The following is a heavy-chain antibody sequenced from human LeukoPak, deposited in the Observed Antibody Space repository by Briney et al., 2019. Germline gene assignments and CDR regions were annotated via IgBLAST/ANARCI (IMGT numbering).Heavy chain of an antibody. CDR2: IYHSGST. D-gene: IGHD3-16*02. V-gene: IGHV4-38-2*02. CDR3: ARSALTFGGVIVSNWFDP. J-gene: IGHJ5*02. Sequence: SETLSLTCTVSGHSISSGYYWGWIRQPPGKGLEWIGSIYHSGSTYYNPSLKSRVTISVDTSKNQFSLKLSSVTAADTAVYYCARSALTFGGVIVSNWFDPWGQGTLVTVSS. CDR1: GHSISSGYY.